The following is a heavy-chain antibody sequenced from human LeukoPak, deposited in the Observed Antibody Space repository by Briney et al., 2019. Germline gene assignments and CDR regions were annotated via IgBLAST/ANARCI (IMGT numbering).Heavy chain of an antibody. Sequence: GESLKISCKGSGSGFTTTWIGWVRQTPGKGLGWMGIIYPGDFDNRYSPSFQGHLNISVHNSIHTAYLQWSSQRASDTAMDYCARLGGGARGWYEGREDFDYWGQGTLVTVS. CDR3: ARLGGGARGWYEGREDFDY. V-gene: IGHV5-51*01. CDR2: IYPGDFDN. J-gene: IGHJ4*02. D-gene: IGHD6-19*01. CDR1: GSGFTTTW.